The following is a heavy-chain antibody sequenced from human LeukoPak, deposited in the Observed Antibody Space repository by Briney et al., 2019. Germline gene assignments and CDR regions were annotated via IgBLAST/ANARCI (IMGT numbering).Heavy chain of an antibody. CDR3: ARVMDYYYMDV. V-gene: IGHV1-2*06. D-gene: IGHD2-8*01. CDR1: GYTFTAYF. Sequence: GASVKVSCKASGYTFTAYFMHWVRQAPGQGLEWMGRINPNSGGTNYAQKFQGRVTMTRDTSIYTAYMELSRLRSDDTAVYYCARVMDYYYMDVWGKGTTVTVSS. CDR2: INPNSGGT. J-gene: IGHJ6*03.